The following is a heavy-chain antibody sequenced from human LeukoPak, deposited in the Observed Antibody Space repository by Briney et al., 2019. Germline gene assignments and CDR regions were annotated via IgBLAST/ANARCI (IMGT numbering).Heavy chain of an antibody. CDR1: GFTFSSYS. V-gene: IGHV3-21*01. CDR3: ARDYGDYAYYYYYTDV. CDR2: ISSSSSYI. J-gene: IGHJ6*03. Sequence: PGGSLRLSCAASGFTFSSYSMNWVRQAPGKGLEWVSSISSSSSYIYYADSVKGRFTISRDNAKNSLYLRMNSLRAEDTAVYYCARDYGDYAYYYYYTDVWGKGTTVTVSS. D-gene: IGHD4-17*01.